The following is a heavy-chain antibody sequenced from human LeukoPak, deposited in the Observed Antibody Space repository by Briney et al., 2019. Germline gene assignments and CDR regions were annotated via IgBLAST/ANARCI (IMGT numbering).Heavy chain of an antibody. Sequence: SQTLSLTCTVAGGSISSSNWWNWFRQPPGKGLEWIGQINHSGNTYYSPSLKRRVTISIDKSANRLSLKLTSVTAADTAVYYCARELTYGSDTSCDNWFDPWGQGTLVTVSS. CDR3: ARELTYGSDTSCDNWFDP. J-gene: IGHJ5*02. CDR1: GGSISSSNW. CDR2: INHSGNT. D-gene: IGHD2-2*01. V-gene: IGHV4-4*02.